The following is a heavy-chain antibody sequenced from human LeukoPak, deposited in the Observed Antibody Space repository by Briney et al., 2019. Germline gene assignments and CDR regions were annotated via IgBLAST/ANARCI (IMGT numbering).Heavy chain of an antibody. V-gene: IGHV3-30*02. D-gene: IGHD6-13*01. Sequence: SGGSLRLSCAASGFTFSSYGMHWVRQAPGKGLEWVAFIRYDGSNKYYADSVKGRFTISRDNSKNTLYLQMNSLRAGDTAVYYCAKDGGLQLVPYYYYYYMDVWGKGTTVTISS. CDR3: AKDGGLQLVPYYYYYYMDV. CDR2: IRYDGSNK. J-gene: IGHJ6*03. CDR1: GFTFSSYG.